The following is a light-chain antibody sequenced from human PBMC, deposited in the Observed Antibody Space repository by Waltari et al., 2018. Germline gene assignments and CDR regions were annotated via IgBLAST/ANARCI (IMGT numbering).Light chain of an antibody. CDR3: GTWDSGLSGGL. V-gene: IGLV1-51*01. CDR1: SSNIGLNY. CDR2: APD. Sequence: QSVLTQPPSVSAAPGQTVTISCSGGSSNIGLNYVSWYQQLQGTAPKRIIYAPDTRPSGIPARFSGSKSGTSATLVITGLQTGDEAEYYCGTWDSGLSGGLFGTGTKVIVL. J-gene: IGLJ1*01.